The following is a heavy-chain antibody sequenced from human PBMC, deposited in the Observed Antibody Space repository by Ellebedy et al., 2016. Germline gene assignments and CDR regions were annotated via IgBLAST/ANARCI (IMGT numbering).Heavy chain of an antibody. D-gene: IGHD5-12*01. V-gene: IGHV3-33*01. CDR1: GFTFSSYG. CDR2: IWYDGSNK. Sequence: GGSLRLXCAASGFTFSSYGMHWVRQAPGKGLEWVAVIWYDGSNKYYADSVKGRFTISRDNSKNTLYLQMNSLRAEDTAVYYCARDSGYPRGMDVWGQGTTVTVSS. CDR3: ARDSGYPRGMDV. J-gene: IGHJ6*02.